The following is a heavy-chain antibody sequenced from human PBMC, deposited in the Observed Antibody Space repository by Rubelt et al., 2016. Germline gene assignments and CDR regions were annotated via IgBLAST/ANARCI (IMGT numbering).Heavy chain of an antibody. D-gene: IGHD6-13*01. CDR2: VDPSGST. CDR3: AGGWGSRWYYFDY. J-gene: IGHJ4*02. Sequence: LSLTCTVSGASISIFYWSWIRQSAGQGLEWIGRVDPSGSTNSHPSLKSRITMSVDTSKNQFSLKLNSVTAADTAVYFCAGGWGSRWYYFDYWGQGILVTVSS. V-gene: IGHV4-4*07. CDR1: GASISIFY.